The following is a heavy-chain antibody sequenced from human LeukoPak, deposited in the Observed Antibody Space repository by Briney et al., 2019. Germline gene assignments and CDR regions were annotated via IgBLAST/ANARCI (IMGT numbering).Heavy chain of an antibody. J-gene: IGHJ4*02. Sequence: GRSLRLSCAASGFTFDDYAMHWVRQAPGKGLEWVSTISGSGGNTYYADSVGGRFTISRDTSKNTLYLQMNSPRAEDTAVYYCAKDMYYDSSGPVFDYWGQGTLVTVSS. CDR3: AKDMYYDSSGPVFDY. V-gene: IGHV3-23*01. CDR2: ISGSGGNT. CDR1: GFTFDDYA. D-gene: IGHD3-22*01.